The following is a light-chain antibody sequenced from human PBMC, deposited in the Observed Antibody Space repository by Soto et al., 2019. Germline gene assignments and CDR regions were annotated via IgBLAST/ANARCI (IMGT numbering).Light chain of an antibody. V-gene: IGKV1-39*01. CDR3: QQSYSTLIT. CDR2: AAF. CDR1: ETINTY. J-gene: IGKJ5*01. Sequence: DIQMTHSPFSLSASVGARATTTCRASETINTYVNWYQQPPGKAPKLLIYAAFSLQSGVPSRFSGSGSGTEFTLTISSLHPEDAATYFCQQSYSTLITFGQGTRLEIK.